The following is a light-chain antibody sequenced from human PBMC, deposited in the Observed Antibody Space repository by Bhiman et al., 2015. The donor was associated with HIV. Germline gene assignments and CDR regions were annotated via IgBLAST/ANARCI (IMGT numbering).Light chain of an antibody. CDR2: ENN. CDR3: GAWDSSLSAVL. Sequence: QSVLTQPPSVSAAPGQTVTISCSGSTSNIGQNFLSWFQHVPGTAPKLLIYENNKRASGIPDRFSGSKSGTSGTLDVTGLQTGDEADYYCGAWDSSLSAVLFGGGTKLTVL. CDR1: TSNIGQNF. J-gene: IGLJ2*01. V-gene: IGLV1-51*02.